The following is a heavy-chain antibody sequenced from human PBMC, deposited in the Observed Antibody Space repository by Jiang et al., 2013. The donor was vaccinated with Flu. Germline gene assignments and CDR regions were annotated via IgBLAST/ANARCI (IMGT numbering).Heavy chain of an antibody. Sequence: PSQTLSLTCTVSVXPSAVVVTTGAGSGSRRKGLEWDWAYLYQWEHQLQPSLKSRVTISVDTSKNQXSLKLSSVTAADTAVYYCARGYCSGGSCYPLRQEQWFDPWGQGTLVTVSS. J-gene: IGHJ5*02. D-gene: IGHD2-15*01. CDR1: VXPSAVVVTT. V-gene: IGHV4-61*02. CDR3: ARGYCSGGSCYPLRQEQWFDP. CDR2: LYQWEH.